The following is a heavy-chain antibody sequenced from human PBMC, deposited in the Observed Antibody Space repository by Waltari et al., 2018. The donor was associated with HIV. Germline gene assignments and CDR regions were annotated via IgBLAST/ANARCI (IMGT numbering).Heavy chain of an antibody. V-gene: IGHV3-9*01. CDR3: AKDNAPGSIDY. J-gene: IGHJ4*02. CDR2: ITGNSGRV. D-gene: IGHD1-1*01. CDR1: GFPLNTNV. Sequence: EVQLVESGGGLIQPGRSLRISCAASGFPLNTNVMHWVRQIPGKGLEWVSGITGNSGRVDYADAGKGRFTVSRDNAKNSLYLQMDSLKTEDTALYYCAKDNAPGSIDYWGQGTLVTVSS.